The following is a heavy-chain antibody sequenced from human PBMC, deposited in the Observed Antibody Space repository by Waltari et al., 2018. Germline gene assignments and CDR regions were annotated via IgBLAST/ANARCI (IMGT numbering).Heavy chain of an antibody. Sequence: QVQLQQWGAGLLKPSETLSLTCAVYGGSFSGYYWSWIRQPPGKGLEWIGEINHSGSTNYNPSLKSRVTISVDTSKNQFSLKLSSVTAADTAVYYCAAGEYSSSSAGYWGQGTLVTVSS. CDR3: AAGEYSSSSAGY. D-gene: IGHD6-6*01. V-gene: IGHV4-34*01. J-gene: IGHJ4*02. CDR1: GGSFSGYY. CDR2: INHSGST.